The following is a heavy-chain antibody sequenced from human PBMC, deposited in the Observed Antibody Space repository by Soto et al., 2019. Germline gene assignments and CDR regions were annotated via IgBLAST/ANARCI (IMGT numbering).Heavy chain of an antibody. CDR2: ISYSGST. V-gene: IGHV4-59*08. D-gene: IGHD4-17*01. CDR1: GASISSYY. CDR3: ARHYSGDPFEY. Sequence: SEALSLTCTVSGASISSYYWGWIRQPPGKGLEWIGYISYSGSTDYNPSLNSRVTISLDTSKNQFSLKLTSVTAADTAVYYCARHYSGDPFEYWGQGTLVTVSS. J-gene: IGHJ4*02.